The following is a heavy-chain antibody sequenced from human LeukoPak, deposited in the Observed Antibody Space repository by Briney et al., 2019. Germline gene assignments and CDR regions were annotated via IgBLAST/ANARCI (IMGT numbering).Heavy chain of an antibody. J-gene: IGHJ4*02. CDR2: INTYNGNT. V-gene: IGHV1-18*01. CDR1: GYTFTSYG. D-gene: IGHD3-10*01. Sequence: ASVKVSCKASGYTFTSYGISWVRLAPGQGLEWMGWINTYNGNTNCPRELQGRVTMTRDTSTSTAYMELRSLRSDDTAVYYFARGSGSYDYWGQGTLVTVSS. CDR3: ARGSGSYDY.